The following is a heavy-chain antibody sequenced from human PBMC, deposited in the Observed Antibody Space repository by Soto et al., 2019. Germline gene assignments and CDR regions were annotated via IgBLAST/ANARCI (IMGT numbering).Heavy chain of an antibody. Sequence: LKVSCKVSGYSFTSYWIGWVRQMPGKGLEWMGIIYPGDSATRYSPSFQGQVTISANKSISTAYLQWSSLKASDTAMYHCERLGGSGWQYYFDYWGQGTLVTVSS. CDR3: ERLGGSGWQYYFDY. J-gene: IGHJ4*02. V-gene: IGHV5-51*01. CDR2: IYPGDSAT. D-gene: IGHD6-19*01. CDR1: GYSFTSYW.